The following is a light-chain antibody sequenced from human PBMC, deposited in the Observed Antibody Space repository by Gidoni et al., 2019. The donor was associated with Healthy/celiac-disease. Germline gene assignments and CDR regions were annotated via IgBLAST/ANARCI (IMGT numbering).Light chain of an antibody. CDR1: QSVSSSY. CDR2: DAS. V-gene: IGKV3D-20*01. CDR3: QQYGSSPGIT. J-gene: IGKJ5*01. Sequence: ELVLTQSPATLSLSPGERATLSCGASQSVSSSYLAWYQQKPGLAPRLLIYDASSRATGIPDRFSDSGSGTDFTLTISRLEPEDFAVYYCQQYGSSPGITFGQGTRLEIK.